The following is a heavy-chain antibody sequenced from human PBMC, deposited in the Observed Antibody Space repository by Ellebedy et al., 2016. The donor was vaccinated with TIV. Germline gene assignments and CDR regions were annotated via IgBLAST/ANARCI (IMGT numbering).Heavy chain of an antibody. D-gene: IGHD6-6*01. Sequence: GGSLRLSXAASGFTFSSYDMHWVRQATGKGLEWVSAIGTAGDTYYPGSVKGRFTISRENAKNSLYLQMNSLRAEDTAVYYCARDARSALALYFDYWGQGTLVTVSS. CDR1: GFTFSSYD. CDR2: IGTAGDT. J-gene: IGHJ4*02. V-gene: IGHV3-13*04. CDR3: ARDARSALALYFDY.